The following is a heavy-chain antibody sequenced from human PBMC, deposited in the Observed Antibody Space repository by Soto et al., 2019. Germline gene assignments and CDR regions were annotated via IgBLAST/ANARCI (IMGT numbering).Heavy chain of an antibody. V-gene: IGHV3-64*01. J-gene: IGHJ2*01. CDR3: VRYEAP. CDR1: GFTFSSYA. CDR2: INSNGGST. D-gene: IGHD3-16*01. Sequence: GGSLRLSCAASGFTFSSYAMHWVRQAPGKGLEYVSGINSNGGSTYYANSVKGRFTISRDDSKNTLYLQMNSLRAEDTAVYYCVRYEAPWGRGTLVTVSS.